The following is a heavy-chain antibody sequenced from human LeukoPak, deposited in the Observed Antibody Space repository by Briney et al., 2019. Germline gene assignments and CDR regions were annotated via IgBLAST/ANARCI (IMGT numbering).Heavy chain of an antibody. J-gene: IGHJ6*02. V-gene: IGHV3-21*01. CDR2: ISSGSTYI. CDR3: ARVLLWFGEALDYGMDV. D-gene: IGHD3-10*01. CDR1: GFTFSSYN. Sequence: GGSLRLSCAASGFTFSSYNMNWVRQAPGKGLEWVSFISSGSTYIYNADSVKGRFTISRDNAKNSLYLQMNSLRVEDTAVYYCARVLLWFGEALDYGMDVWGQGTTVTVSS.